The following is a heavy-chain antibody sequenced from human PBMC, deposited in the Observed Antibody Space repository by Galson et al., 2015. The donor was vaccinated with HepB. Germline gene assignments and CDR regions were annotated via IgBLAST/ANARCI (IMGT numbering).Heavy chain of an antibody. V-gene: IGHV3-30-3*01. CDR3: ARTPQLWYEATLFDN. CDR2: ISYDGSTK. J-gene: IGHJ4*02. CDR1: GFTLSTYA. Sequence: SLRLSCAASGFTLSTYAMHWVRQAPGKGLEWVAVISYDGSTKYYADSVKGRFTISRDNSKNTLSLQMNSLTAEDTAVYFCARTPQLWYEATLFDNWGQGTLVTVTS. D-gene: IGHD5-18*01.